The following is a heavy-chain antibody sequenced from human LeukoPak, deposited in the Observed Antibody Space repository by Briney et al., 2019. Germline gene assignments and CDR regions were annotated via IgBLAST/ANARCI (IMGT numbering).Heavy chain of an antibody. Sequence: SETLSLTCTVSGGSISSYYWSWIRQPAGKGLEWIGRIYTSGNTNYNPSLKSRVTMSVDTSKNQFSLKLRSVTAADTAVYYCARDGFGVAVAGPEAFDIWGQGTMVTVSS. D-gene: IGHD6-19*01. V-gene: IGHV4-4*07. CDR2: IYTSGNT. CDR1: GGSISSYY. CDR3: ARDGFGVAVAGPEAFDI. J-gene: IGHJ3*02.